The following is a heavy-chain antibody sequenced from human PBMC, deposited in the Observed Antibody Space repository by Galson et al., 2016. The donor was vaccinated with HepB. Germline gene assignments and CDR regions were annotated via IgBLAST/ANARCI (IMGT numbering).Heavy chain of an antibody. CDR1: GGTLSSYA. CDR2: IIPIFGTG. CDR3: ARTVTDRATLDWYFDL. V-gene: IGHV1-69*01. D-gene: IGHD1-26*01. Sequence: SCKASGGTLSSYAISWVRQAPGQGLEWMGGIIPIFGTGHYAQNFQGRVTIIADESTSPAYMELSSLRSEDTAVYYYARTVTDRATLDWYFDLWGRGTLVTVSS. J-gene: IGHJ2*01.